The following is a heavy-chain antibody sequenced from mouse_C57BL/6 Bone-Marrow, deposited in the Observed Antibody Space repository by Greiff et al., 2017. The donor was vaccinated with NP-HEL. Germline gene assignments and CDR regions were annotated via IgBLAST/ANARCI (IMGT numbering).Heavy chain of an antibody. CDR3: ARGALYGEDAMDY. CDR1: GYTFPGYW. J-gene: IGHJ4*01. Sequence: QVQLQQSGAELMKPGASVKLSCKATGYTFPGYWIEWVKQRPGHGLERIGEILPGSGSTNYNEKFKGKATFTADPSSNTAYMQLSSLTTEDSAIYYCARGALYGEDAMDYWGQGTSVTVSS. CDR2: ILPGSGST. D-gene: IGHD2-13*01. V-gene: IGHV1-9*01.